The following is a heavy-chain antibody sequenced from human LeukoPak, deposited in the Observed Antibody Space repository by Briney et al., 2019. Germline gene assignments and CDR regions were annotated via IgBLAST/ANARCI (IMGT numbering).Heavy chain of an antibody. CDR3: ARDKDYYGSGSYSDYYYYGMDV. Sequence: SETLSLTCAVSGGSISSSNWWSWVRQPPGKGLEGIGEIYHSGSTNYNPSLKSRVTISVDKSKNQFSLKLSSVTAADTAVYYCARDKDYYGSGSYSDYYYYGMDVWGKGTTVTVSS. CDR1: GGSISSSNW. D-gene: IGHD3-10*01. CDR2: IYHSGST. V-gene: IGHV4-4*02. J-gene: IGHJ6*04.